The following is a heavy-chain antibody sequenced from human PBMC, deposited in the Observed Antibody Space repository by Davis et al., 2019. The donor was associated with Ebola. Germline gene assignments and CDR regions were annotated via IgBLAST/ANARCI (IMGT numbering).Heavy chain of an antibody. D-gene: IGHD1-1*01. CDR3: ARDLGLEWSH. V-gene: IGHV3-30*03. CDR1: AFSFGIYG. Sequence: PGGSLRLSCDAFAFSFGIYGMHWVRQAPGKGLEWVASMSYHGSHTSYIDSVQGRFTISRDTSQNTLYLQMSSLRVDDTAVYYCARDLGLEWSHWGQGTLVTVSS. CDR2: MSYHGSHT. J-gene: IGHJ4*02.